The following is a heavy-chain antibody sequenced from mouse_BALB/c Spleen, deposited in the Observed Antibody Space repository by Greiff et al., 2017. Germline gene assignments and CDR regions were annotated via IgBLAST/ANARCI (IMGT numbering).Heavy chain of an antibody. CDR1: GYSFTGYY. V-gene: IGHV1S34*01. Sequence: LVKTGASVKISCKASGYSFTGYYMHWVKQSHGKGLEWIGYISCYNGATSYNQKFKGKATFTVDTSSSTAYMQFNSLTSEDSAVYYCGRRGGYGYDEDYFDYWGQGTTLTVSS. CDR2: ISCYNGAT. J-gene: IGHJ2*01. CDR3: GRRGGYGYDEDYFDY. D-gene: IGHD2-2*01.